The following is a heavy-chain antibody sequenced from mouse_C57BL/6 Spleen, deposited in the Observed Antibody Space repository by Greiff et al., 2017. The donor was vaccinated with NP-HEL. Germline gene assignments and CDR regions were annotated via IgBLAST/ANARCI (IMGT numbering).Heavy chain of an antibody. V-gene: IGHV10-1*01. Sequence: EVKLVESGGGLVQPKGSLKLSCAASGFSFNTYAMNWVRQAPGKGLEWVARIRSKSNNYATYYADSVKDRFTISRDDSESMLYLQMNNLKTEDTAMYYCVRHGNGAMDYWGQGTSVTVSS. CDR3: VRHGNGAMDY. D-gene: IGHD2-1*01. CDR2: IRSKSNNYAT. J-gene: IGHJ4*01. CDR1: GFSFNTYA.